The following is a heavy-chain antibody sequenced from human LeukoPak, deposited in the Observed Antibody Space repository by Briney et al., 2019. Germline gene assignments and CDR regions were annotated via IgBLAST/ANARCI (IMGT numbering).Heavy chain of an antibody. D-gene: IGHD1-1*01. J-gene: IGHJ2*01. CDR3: ATLSWNGWYFDL. V-gene: IGHV1-18*01. Sequence: RASVKVSCKASGYTFTSYGISWVRQAPGQGLEWMGWISAYNGNTNYAQKLQGRVTMTTDTSTNTAYMELRSLRSEDTAVYYCATLSWNGWYFDLWGRGTLVTVSS. CDR1: GYTFTSYG. CDR2: ISAYNGNT.